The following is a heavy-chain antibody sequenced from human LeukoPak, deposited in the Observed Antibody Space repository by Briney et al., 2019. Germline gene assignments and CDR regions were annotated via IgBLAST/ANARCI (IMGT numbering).Heavy chain of an antibody. CDR3: ARTKERWFDP. Sequence: PSETLSLTYTVSGGSISSYYWSWIRQPPGKGLEWIGYIYTSGSTNYNPSLKSRVTISVDTSKNQFSLKLSSVTAADTAVYYCARTKERWFDPWGQGTLVTVSS. CDR1: GGSISSYY. CDR2: IYTSGST. J-gene: IGHJ5*02. V-gene: IGHV4-4*09.